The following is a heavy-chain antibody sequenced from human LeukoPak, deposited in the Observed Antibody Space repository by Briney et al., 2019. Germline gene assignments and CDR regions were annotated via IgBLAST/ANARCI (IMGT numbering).Heavy chain of an antibody. Sequence: ASVKVSRKASGYTFTSYDINWVRQATGQGLEWMGWMNPNSGNTGYAQKFQGRVTMTRNTSISTAYMELSSLRSEDTAVYYCARGRVRYFDWLLSSPGSYYMDVWGKGTTVTISS. CDR1: GYTFTSYD. V-gene: IGHV1-8*01. D-gene: IGHD3-9*01. CDR2: MNPNSGNT. J-gene: IGHJ6*03. CDR3: ARGRVRYFDWLLSSPGSYYMDV.